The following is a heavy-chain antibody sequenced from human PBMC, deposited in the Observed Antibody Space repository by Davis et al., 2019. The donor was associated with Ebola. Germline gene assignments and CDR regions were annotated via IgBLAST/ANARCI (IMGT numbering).Heavy chain of an antibody. CDR1: GFTFSSFA. J-gene: IGHJ6*04. V-gene: IGHV3-33*08. Sequence: GESLKISCAASGFTFSSFAMSWVRQAPGKGLEWVAFIRYDGSNKYYAGSVKGRFTVSRDNSKKTMYLQMNSLRAEDTAVYYCARSGLSFGVVKYHYGMDVWGKGTTVTVSS. CDR3: ARSGLSFGVVKYHYGMDV. D-gene: IGHD3-3*01. CDR2: IRYDGSNK.